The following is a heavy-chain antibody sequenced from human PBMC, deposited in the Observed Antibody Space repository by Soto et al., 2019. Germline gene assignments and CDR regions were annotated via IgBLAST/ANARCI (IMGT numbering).Heavy chain of an antibody. V-gene: IGHV1-18*04. CDR1: GYTFTSYG. D-gene: IGHD3-16*02. J-gene: IGHJ5*02. CDR3: ARDPTVWGSYRWGWFDP. Sequence: QVQLVQSGAEVKKPGASVKVSCKASGYTFTSYGISWVRQAPGQGLEWMGWISAYNGNTNYAQKLQGRVTMTTDTSTSTAYMELRSLTSDDTAVDSCARDPTVWGSYRWGWFDPWGPGTLVTVSS. CDR2: ISAYNGNT.